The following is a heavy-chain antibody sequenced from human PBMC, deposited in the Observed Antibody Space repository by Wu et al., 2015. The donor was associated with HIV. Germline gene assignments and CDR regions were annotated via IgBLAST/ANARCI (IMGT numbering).Heavy chain of an antibody. CDR2: INPNSGGT. D-gene: IGHD3-10*01. CDR3: ARGNDGSGYGWFDP. Sequence: QVQLVQSGAEVKKPGASVKVSCKASGYTFTGYYIHWVRQAPGQGLEWMGWINPNSGGTNYAQKFHGRVTMTRDTSISTAYMELRRLRSDDTAVYYCARGNDGSGYGWFDPWGQGTLVTVSS. J-gene: IGHJ5*02. V-gene: IGHV1-2*02. CDR1: GYTFTGYY.